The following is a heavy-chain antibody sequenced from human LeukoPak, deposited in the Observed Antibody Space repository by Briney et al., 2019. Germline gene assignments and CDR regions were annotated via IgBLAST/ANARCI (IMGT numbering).Heavy chain of an antibody. Sequence: GGSLRLSCAGSGFTFSNTWMHWVRQAPGEGLVWVSRIDSNGNTINYADSVKGRFTISRDNSKNTLYLQMNSLRAEDTAVYYCAKGLDYDSSGYYNYGYWGQGTLVTVSS. J-gene: IGHJ4*02. D-gene: IGHD3-22*01. CDR1: GFTFSNTW. CDR3: AKGLDYDSSGYYNYGY. V-gene: IGHV3-74*01. CDR2: IDSNGNTI.